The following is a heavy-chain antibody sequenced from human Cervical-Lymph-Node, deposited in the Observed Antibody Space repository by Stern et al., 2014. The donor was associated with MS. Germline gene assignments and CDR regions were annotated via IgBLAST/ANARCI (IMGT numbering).Heavy chain of an antibody. Sequence: QVQLQESGPGLVKPSQTLSLTCTVSGGSISSGSYYWSWIRQPAGKGLEWIGRIYTSGSTNYNPSLKSRVTISVDTSKNQFSLKLSSVTAADTAVYYCARDGSIDAFDIWGQGTMVTVSS. J-gene: IGHJ3*02. CDR3: ARDGSIDAFDI. D-gene: IGHD5-12*01. V-gene: IGHV4-61*02. CDR2: IYTSGST. CDR1: GGSISSGSYY.